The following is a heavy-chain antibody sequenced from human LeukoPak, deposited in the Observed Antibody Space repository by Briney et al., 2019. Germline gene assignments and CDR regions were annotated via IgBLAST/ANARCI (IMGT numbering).Heavy chain of an antibody. CDR2: ISAYNGNT. Sequence: ASVKVSCKASGYTFTSYGISWVRQAPGQGLEWTGWISAYNGNTNYAQKLQGRVTMTTDTSTSTAYMELRSLRSDDTAVYYCARDEPYSNSWSIDYWGQGTLVTVSS. D-gene: IGHD6-13*01. V-gene: IGHV1-18*01. J-gene: IGHJ4*02. CDR1: GYTFTSYG. CDR3: ARDEPYSNSWSIDY.